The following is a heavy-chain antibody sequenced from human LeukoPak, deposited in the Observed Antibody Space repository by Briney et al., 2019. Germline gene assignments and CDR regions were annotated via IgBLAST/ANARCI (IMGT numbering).Heavy chain of an antibody. Sequence: RGESLKISCKGSGYSFTSYWIGWVRQMPGKGLEWIGIIYPGDSDTRYSPSFQGQVTISADKSISTAYLQWSSLKASDTAMYYCAIHPSRIAAPYYFDYWGQGTLVTVSS. D-gene: IGHD6-6*01. CDR2: IYPGDSDT. V-gene: IGHV5-51*01. CDR1: GYSFTSYW. J-gene: IGHJ4*02. CDR3: AIHPSRIAAPYYFDY.